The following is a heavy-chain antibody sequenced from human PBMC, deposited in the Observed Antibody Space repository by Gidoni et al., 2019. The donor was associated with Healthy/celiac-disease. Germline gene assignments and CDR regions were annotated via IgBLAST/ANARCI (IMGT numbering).Heavy chain of an antibody. CDR2: INPSGGST. V-gene: IGHV1-46*01. J-gene: IGHJ3*02. CDR3: ARDQCSTTSCYSGPYDAFDI. CDR1: GYTFTSYY. D-gene: IGHD2-2*02. Sequence: QVQLVQSGAEVKKPGASVKVSCKASGYTFTSYYMHWVRQAPGQGLEWMGRINPSGGSTSYAQKFQGRVTMTRDTSTNTFYMYLSSLRSEDTAVYYCARDQCSTTSCYSGPYDAFDIWGQGTMVTVSS.